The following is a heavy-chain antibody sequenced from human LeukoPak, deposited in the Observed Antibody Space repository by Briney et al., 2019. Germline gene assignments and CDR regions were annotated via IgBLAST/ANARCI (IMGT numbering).Heavy chain of an antibody. V-gene: IGHV1-2*02. CDR1: GYTFTSYG. D-gene: IGHD6-13*01. CDR2: INPNSGGT. J-gene: IGHJ6*03. Sequence: ASVKVSCKASGYTFTSYGISWVRQAPGQGLEWMGWINPNSGGTNYAQKFQGRVTMTRDTSISTAYMELSRLRSDDTAVYYCASSATAAAAYYYYMDVWGKGTTVTVSS. CDR3: ASSATAAAAYYYYMDV.